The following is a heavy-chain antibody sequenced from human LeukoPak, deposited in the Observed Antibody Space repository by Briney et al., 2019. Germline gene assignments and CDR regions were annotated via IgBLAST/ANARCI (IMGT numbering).Heavy chain of an antibody. CDR1: GFTFSRHG. CDR3: AKDLAESSSWQYYGMDV. CDR2: VSDDGNYK. V-gene: IGHV3-30*18. Sequence: PGGSLRLSCAACGFTFSRHGMHGVRQARGKGLEGVAVVSDDGNYKYYADSVKGRFNNSRDNAKNALYLQMNNLGAEDTGVYYWAKDLAESSSWQYYGMDVGREGPAVAVSS. J-gene: IGHJ6*04. D-gene: IGHD6-13*01.